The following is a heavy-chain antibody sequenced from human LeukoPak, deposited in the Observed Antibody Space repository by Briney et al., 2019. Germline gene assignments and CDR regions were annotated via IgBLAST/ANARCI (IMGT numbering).Heavy chain of an antibody. Sequence: PGGSLRLSCAASGFTFSTCWMSWVRQAPGKGLEWVANIKPDGSEKYYVDSVKGRFIISRDNAKNSLNLQMNSLRGEDTAVYYCARARYCTSGSCYFDYWGQGTLVTVSS. D-gene: IGHD2-15*01. CDR3: ARARYCTSGSCYFDY. CDR2: IKPDGSEK. J-gene: IGHJ4*02. V-gene: IGHV3-7*04. CDR1: GFTFSTCW.